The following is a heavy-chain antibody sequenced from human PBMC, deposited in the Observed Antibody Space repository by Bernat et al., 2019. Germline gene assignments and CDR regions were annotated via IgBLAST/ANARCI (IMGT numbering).Heavy chain of an antibody. CDR1: GFTFSSYS. J-gene: IGHJ2*01. CDR2: ISSSSSYI. V-gene: IGHV3-21*01. Sequence: EVQLVESGGGLVKPEGSLRLSCAASGFTFSSYSMNWVRQAPGKGLEWVSSISSSSSYIYYADSVKGRFTIARDNAKNSLYLQMNSLRAEDTAVYYCARDRGWYFDLWGRGTLVTVSS. CDR3: ARDRGWYFDL.